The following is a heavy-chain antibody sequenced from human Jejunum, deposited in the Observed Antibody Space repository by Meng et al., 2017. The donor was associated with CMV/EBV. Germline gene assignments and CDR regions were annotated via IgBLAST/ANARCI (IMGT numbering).Heavy chain of an antibody. CDR1: GFIFSDYW. Sequence: LSCAASGFIFSDYWMHWVRQAPGKGLVWVSRVNNDGSGTIYADSVKGRFTISRDNAKNTLYLQMNSLRAEDTGVYYCVRDKPHNWFDPWGQGTLVTVSS. CDR2: VNNDGSGT. CDR3: VRDKPHNWFDP. J-gene: IGHJ5*02. V-gene: IGHV3-74*01.